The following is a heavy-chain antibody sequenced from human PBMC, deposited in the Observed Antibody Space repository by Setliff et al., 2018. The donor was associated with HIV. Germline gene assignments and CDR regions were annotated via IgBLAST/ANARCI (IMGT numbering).Heavy chain of an antibody. CDR1: GYTFTHYW. Sequence: GESLKISCKASGYTFTHYWIGWVRQMPGRGLEWMGFVYPGDSDSRYSPSLQGQVTISADTSLKTAHLQWSSLKASDTATYFCVRLNRGFTWSIASDRGFFDPWGQGTLVTVSS. V-gene: IGHV5-51*01. J-gene: IGHJ5*02. CDR2: VYPGDSDS. CDR3: VRLNRGFTWSIASDRGFFDP. D-gene: IGHD3-10*01.